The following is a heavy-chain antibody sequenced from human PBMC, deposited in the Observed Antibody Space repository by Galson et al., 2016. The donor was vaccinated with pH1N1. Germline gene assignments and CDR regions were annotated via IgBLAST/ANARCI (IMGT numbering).Heavy chain of an antibody. CDR1: GFTFSSYG. CDR2: ISGSGGKT. D-gene: IGHD4/OR15-4a*01. Sequence: SLRLSCAASGFTFSSYGMSWVRQAPGKGLEWVSVISGSGGKTYYADSVKGRFTISRYNSKNTVYLQMNSLRAEDTAVFYCAKEESYVAAFDFWGQGTLVTVSS. V-gene: IGHV3-23*01. J-gene: IGHJ4*02. CDR3: AKEESYVAAFDF.